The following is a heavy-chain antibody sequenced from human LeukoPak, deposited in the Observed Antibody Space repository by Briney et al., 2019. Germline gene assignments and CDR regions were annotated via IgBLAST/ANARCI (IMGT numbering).Heavy chain of an antibody. V-gene: IGHV1-2*04. CDR3: ARGYDYVWGSSVFDY. CDR2: INPNSGGT. D-gene: IGHD3-16*01. J-gene: IGHJ4*02. CDR1: GYTFTGYY. Sequence: ASVKVSCKASGYTFTGYYMHWVRQAPGQGLEWMGWINPNSGGTNYAQKFQGWVTMTRDTSISTAYMELSRLRSDDTAVYYCARGYDYVWGSSVFDYWGQGTLVTVSS.